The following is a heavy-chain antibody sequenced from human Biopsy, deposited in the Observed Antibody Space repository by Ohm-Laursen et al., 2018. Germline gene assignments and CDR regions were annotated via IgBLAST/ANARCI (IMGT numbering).Heavy chain of an antibody. CDR2: INAPGGKT. V-gene: IGHV3-23*01. J-gene: IGHJ5*01. CDR1: GFPFHNYA. D-gene: IGHD3-10*01. CDR3: AKADVFGTLRGANWLDS. Sequence: SLRLSCSASGFPFHNYAMNWVRQAPRKGLEWVSGINAPGGKTYYADSVKGRFTISRDNSKSTLYLQIHSLRAGDTAIYYCAKADVFGTLRGANWLDSWGQGTLVTVSS.